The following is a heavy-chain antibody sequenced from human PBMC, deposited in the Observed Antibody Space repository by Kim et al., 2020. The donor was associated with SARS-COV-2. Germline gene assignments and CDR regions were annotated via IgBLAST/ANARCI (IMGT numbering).Heavy chain of an antibody. CDR2: ISSNGGST. D-gene: IGHD3-22*01. J-gene: IGHJ4*02. CDR3: ARRGVYDNSGYYDY. V-gene: IGHV3-64*01. Sequence: GGSLRLSCAASGFTFSTYPMHWVCQAPGKGLEFVSAISSNGGSTYYANSVKGRFIISRDNSKNTVYLQMGSMRTEDMAVYYCARRGVYDNSGYYDYWGQGTLVTVSS. CDR1: GFTFSTYP.